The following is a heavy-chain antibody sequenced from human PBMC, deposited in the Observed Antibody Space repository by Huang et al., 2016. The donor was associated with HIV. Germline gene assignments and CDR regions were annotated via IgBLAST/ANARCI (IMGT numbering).Heavy chain of an antibody. CDR1: GYILSDLS. CDR3: ATSSIRGGHPDS. Sequence: QVQLEQSGAEVKKPGASVKVSCKVSGYILSDLSMYWVRQTPGKGLQWMGTVGPEDAEPSYPQKFQGRVTLTEETSTDTAYRELSSLTSEDTALYDCATSSIRGGHPDSWGQGTLVTVSS. V-gene: IGHV1-24*01. CDR2: VGPEDAEP. J-gene: IGHJ4*02. D-gene: IGHD3-3*02.